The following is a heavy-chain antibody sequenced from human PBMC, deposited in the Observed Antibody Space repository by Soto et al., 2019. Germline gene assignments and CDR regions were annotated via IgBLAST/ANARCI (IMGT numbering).Heavy chain of an antibody. V-gene: IGHV3-74*01. CDR3: ARARTSGGAAAKGDF. D-gene: IGHD1-26*01. J-gene: IGHJ4*02. CDR1: GFTFNTHW. Sequence: PGGSLRLSCAASGFTFNTHWMHWVRQAPGKGLVWVSRINSDGSITDYADSVKGRFSISRDNPRNTLYLQMNSLSPEDTAVYYCARARTSGGAAAKGDFWGQGTLVTVSS. CDR2: INSDGSIT.